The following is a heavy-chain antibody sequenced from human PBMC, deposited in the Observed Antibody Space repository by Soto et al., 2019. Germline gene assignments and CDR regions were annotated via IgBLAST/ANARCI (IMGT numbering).Heavy chain of an antibody. Sequence: GGSMRLSCAASGFTVSSNYMSWVRQAPGKGLEWVSVIYSGGSTYYADSVKGRFTISRENAKNSLYLQMNSLRAGDTAVYYCARAGGDYGSAFDIWGQGTMVTVSS. CDR3: ARAGGDYGSAFDI. V-gene: IGHV3-66*01. CDR1: GFTVSSNY. CDR2: IYSGGST. J-gene: IGHJ3*02. D-gene: IGHD4-17*01.